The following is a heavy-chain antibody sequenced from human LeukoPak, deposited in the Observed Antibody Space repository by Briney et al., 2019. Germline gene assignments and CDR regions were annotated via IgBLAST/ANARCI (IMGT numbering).Heavy chain of an antibody. V-gene: IGHV3-64*01. CDR2: ISSNGGST. D-gene: IGHD6-13*01. Sequence: GGSLRLSCAASGFTFSSYAMHWVRQAPGKGLEYVSAISSNGGSTYYANSVKGRFTISRDNSKNTLYLQMGSLRAEDMAVYYCARDRALESGYSFPMDVWGQGTTVTVSS. CDR1: GFTFSSYA. CDR3: ARDRALESGYSFPMDV. J-gene: IGHJ6*02.